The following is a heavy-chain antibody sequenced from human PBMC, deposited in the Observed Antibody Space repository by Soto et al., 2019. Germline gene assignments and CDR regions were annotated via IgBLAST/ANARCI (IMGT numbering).Heavy chain of an antibody. CDR1: GGSINSADYY. Sequence: QVQLQESGPGLVKPSQTLSLTCTVSGGSINSADYYWSWIRQPPGKGLEWIVNIYYSGSAYYNPSLKSRASTSIDTSKNQFSLNLRSVTAADTAVYYCARRMRDTDAYYNWFDPWGQGTLITVSS. D-gene: IGHD3-16*01. J-gene: IGHJ5*02. CDR3: ARRMRDTDAYYNWFDP. V-gene: IGHV4-30-4*01. CDR2: IYYSGSA.